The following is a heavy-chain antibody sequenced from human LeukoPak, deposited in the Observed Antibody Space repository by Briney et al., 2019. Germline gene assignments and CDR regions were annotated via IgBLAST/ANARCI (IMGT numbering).Heavy chain of an antibody. V-gene: IGHV1-46*03. Sequence: ASVKVSCKASGYTFTSYYMHWVRQAPGQGLEWMGIINPSGGSTSYAQKFQGRVTMTRDTSTSTVYMELSSLRSEDTAVYYCARGELGITIFGVVITPLDYWGQGTLVTVSS. CDR3: ARGELGITIFGVVITPLDY. CDR1: GYTFTSYY. J-gene: IGHJ4*02. CDR2: INPSGGST. D-gene: IGHD3-3*01.